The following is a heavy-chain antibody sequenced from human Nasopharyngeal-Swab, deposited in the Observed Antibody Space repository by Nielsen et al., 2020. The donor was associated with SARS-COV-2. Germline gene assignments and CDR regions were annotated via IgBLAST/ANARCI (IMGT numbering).Heavy chain of an antibody. D-gene: IGHD1-26*01. CDR1: GFTFSSYW. J-gene: IGHJ4*02. V-gene: IGHV3-7*01. CDR2: IKQDGSEK. Sequence: GESLKISCAASGFTFSSYWMSWVRQAPGKGLEWVANIKQDGSEKYYVDSVKGRFTISRDNSKNTLYLQMNSLRAEDTAVYYCARAAGGSYVAPFDYWGQGTLVTVSS. CDR3: ARAAGGSYVAPFDY.